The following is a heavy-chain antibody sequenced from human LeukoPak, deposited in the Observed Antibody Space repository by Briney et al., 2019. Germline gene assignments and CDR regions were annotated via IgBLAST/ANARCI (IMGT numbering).Heavy chain of an antibody. J-gene: IGHJ6*02. V-gene: IGHV3-74*01. Sequence: GGSLRLSCAASGNYWMHWVRQGPGKGLVWVSQINGDGSSTTYADSVKGRFTISRDKAKNTLYLQMNSLRAEDTAVYYCARGSYYGMDVWGQGTTVTVSS. CDR2: INGDGSST. CDR3: ARGSYYGMDV. CDR1: GNYW.